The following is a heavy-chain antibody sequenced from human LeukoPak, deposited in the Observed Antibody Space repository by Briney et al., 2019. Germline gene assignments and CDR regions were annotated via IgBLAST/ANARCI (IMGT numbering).Heavy chain of an antibody. J-gene: IGHJ6*02. CDR2: FSSSGRTI. Sequence: PGGSLRLSCVLSGLTFSSIAMICVREAPGKGGEGVSYFSSSGRTIFYADSVKGRFTISRDNAKNSLYLQMNSLRAEDTAVYHCARGDGYCSSTSCYAGPSYGLDVWGQGTTVTVSS. CDR3: ARGDGYCSSTSCYAGPSYGLDV. D-gene: IGHD2-2*03. V-gene: IGHV3-48*03. CDR1: GLTFSSIA.